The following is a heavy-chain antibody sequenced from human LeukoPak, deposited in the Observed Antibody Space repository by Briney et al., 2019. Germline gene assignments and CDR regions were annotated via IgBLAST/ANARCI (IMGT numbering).Heavy chain of an antibody. V-gene: IGHV4-4*07. D-gene: IGHD3-3*01. CDR3: ARSDFWSGYYNY. CDR2: IYTSGST. Sequence: KPSETLSLTCTVSGGSISGYYWTWIRQPAGKGLEWIGRIYTSGSTNYNPSLKSRVTMSLDTSKNQFSLKLSSVTAADTAVYYCARSDFWSGYYNYWGQGTLVTVSS. CDR1: GGSISGYY. J-gene: IGHJ4*02.